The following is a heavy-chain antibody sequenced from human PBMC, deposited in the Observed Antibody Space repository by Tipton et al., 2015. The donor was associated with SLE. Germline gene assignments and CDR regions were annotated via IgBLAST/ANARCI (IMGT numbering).Heavy chain of an antibody. CDR3: ARVKNWGLVDS. J-gene: IGHJ4*02. D-gene: IGHD7-27*01. CDR1: GASITSSY. CDR2: IYTGGGT. V-gene: IGHV4-59*01. Sequence: TLSLTCTVSGASITSSYWLWIRQFPGKGLEWIGYIYTGGGTNYNPSLKSRVTISVDTSKNQFSLKLRSVTAADTAVYYCARVKNWGLVDSWGQGTLVTVSS.